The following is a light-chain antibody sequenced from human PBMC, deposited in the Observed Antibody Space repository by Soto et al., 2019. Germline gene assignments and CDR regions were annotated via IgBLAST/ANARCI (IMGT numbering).Light chain of an antibody. J-gene: IGKJ4*01. CDR1: QSVTSSY. CDR2: GAS. Sequence: EIVLTQSPGTLSLSPGERATLSCRASQSVTSSYLAWYQQKSGQAPRLLIYGASTRATGIPDRFSASGSGTEFTLTISRLEPEDVAVYYCQQYGSSATFGGGTKVDIK. CDR3: QQYGSSAT. V-gene: IGKV3-20*01.